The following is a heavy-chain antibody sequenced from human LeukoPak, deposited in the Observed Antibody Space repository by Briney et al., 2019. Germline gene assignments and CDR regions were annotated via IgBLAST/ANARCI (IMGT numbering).Heavy chain of an antibody. CDR1: GGTFSSYA. Sequence: SVKVSCKASGGTFSSYAISWVRQAPGQGLEWMGRIIPILGIANYAQKFQGRVTITADKSTSTAYMELSSLRSEDTAVYYCARGLVDTDFDCWGQGTLVTVSS. J-gene: IGHJ4*02. D-gene: IGHD5-18*01. V-gene: IGHV1-69*04. CDR3: ARGLVDTDFDC. CDR2: IIPILGIA.